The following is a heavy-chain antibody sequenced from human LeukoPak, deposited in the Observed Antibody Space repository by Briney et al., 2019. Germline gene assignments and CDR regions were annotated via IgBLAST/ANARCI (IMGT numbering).Heavy chain of an antibody. CDR1: GFTFSSYG. CDR3: ARVVTTVTHDAFDI. Sequence: GGSLRLSCAASGFTFSSYGMHWVRQAPGKGLEWVAVISYDGSNKYYADSVKGRFTISRDNSKNTLYLQMNSLRAEDTAVYYCARVVTTVTHDAFDIWGQGTMVTVSS. CDR2: ISYDGSNK. D-gene: IGHD4-17*01. V-gene: IGHV3-30*03. J-gene: IGHJ3*02.